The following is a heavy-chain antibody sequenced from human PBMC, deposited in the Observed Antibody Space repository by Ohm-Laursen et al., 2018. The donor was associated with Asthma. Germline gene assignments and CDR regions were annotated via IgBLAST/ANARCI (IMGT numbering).Heavy chain of an antibody. Sequence: TLSLTCTVSGGSISSGGYYWSWIRQYPGKGLEWIGYIYHSGSAYYNPSLKSRVTISIDTSKNQFSLKLSSVTAADTAVYYCVREDFDWPPGYCDYWGQGTLVTVSS. D-gene: IGHD3-9*01. CDR2: IYHSGSA. J-gene: IGHJ4*02. CDR1: GGSISSGGYY. V-gene: IGHV4-31*03. CDR3: VREDFDWPPGYCDY.